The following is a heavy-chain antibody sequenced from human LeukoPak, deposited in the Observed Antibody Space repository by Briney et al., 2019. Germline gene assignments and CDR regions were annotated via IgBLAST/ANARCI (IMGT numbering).Heavy chain of an antibody. CDR3: AKDFGCGCWCFDY. Sequence: GGSLRLSCAASGFIFSVYGMHSVRQAPGKGPERVAFIRHGKSKKNYADSVKGRFTISRDNSKNTVFLQMNSLRAEDTAVYYCAKDFGCGCWCFDYWGQGTLVTVSS. V-gene: IGHV3-30*02. CDR2: IRHGKSKK. CDR1: GFIFSVYG. J-gene: IGHJ4*02. D-gene: IGHD2-21*01.